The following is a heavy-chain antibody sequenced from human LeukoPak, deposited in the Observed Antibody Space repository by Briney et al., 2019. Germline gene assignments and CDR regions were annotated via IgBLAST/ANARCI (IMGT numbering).Heavy chain of an antibody. J-gene: IGHJ4*02. CDR1: GFTLSSYA. V-gene: IGHV3-30-3*01. Sequence: GRSLRLSCAASGFTLSSYAMHWVRQAPGKGLEWVAVISYDGNDKYYADSVKGRFTISRDNSKNTLYLQMNSLRADDTPVYYCARDLSLAADYYFDYWGQGTLVTVSS. D-gene: IGHD3-16*02. CDR3: ARDLSLAADYYFDY. CDR2: ISYDGNDK.